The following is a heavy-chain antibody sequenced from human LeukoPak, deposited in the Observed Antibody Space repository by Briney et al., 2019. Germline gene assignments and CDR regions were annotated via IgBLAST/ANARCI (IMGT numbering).Heavy chain of an antibody. Sequence: PSETLSLTCAVSGGSISSSNWWSWVRQPPGKGLEWIGEIYQSGSTNYNPSLKSRVTISIDKSTNQFSLNLHSVTAADTAVYYCAREGGPYRPLDYSGQGTLVTVSS. CDR2: IYQSGST. CDR1: GGSISSSNW. J-gene: IGHJ4*02. V-gene: IGHV4-4*02. CDR3: AREGGPYRPLDY.